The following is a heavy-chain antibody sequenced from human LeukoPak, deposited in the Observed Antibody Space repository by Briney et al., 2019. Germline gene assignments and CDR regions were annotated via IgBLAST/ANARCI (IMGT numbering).Heavy chain of an antibody. V-gene: IGHV4-34*01. CDR1: GXSFSDYF. J-gene: IGHJ3*02. D-gene: IGHD6-19*01. Sequence: SETLSLTCAVYGXSFSDYFWSWIRQPPGKGLEWIGEINHSGSTNYSPSLKSRVTISVDTSKNQFSLKLSSVTAADTAVYYCARKAVADAFDIWGQGTMVAVSS. CDR2: INHSGST. CDR3: ARKAVADAFDI.